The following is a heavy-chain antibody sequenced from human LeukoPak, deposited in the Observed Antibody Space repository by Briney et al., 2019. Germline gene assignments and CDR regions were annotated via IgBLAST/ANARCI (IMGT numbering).Heavy chain of an antibody. J-gene: IGHJ4*02. D-gene: IGHD1-26*01. CDR1: GFTFSSYS. V-gene: IGHV3-48*01. CDR3: ARAYRSYSAFDY. CDR2: ISSSSTTI. Sequence: GGSLRLSCAASGFTFSSYSMNWVRQAPGKGLEWVSYISSSSTTIYYADSVKGRFTISRDNSKNTLYLQMNNLRAEDTAVYYCARAYRSYSAFDYWGQGTLVTVSS.